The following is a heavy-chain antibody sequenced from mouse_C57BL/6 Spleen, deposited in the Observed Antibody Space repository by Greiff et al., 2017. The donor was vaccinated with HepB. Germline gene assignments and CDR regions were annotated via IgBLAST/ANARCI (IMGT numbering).Heavy chain of an antibody. J-gene: IGHJ4*01. V-gene: IGHV1-55*01. CDR3: ARRDDGYPYDAMDY. CDR2: IYPGSGST. Sequence: VQLQQPGAELVKPGASVKMSCKASGYTFTSYWITWVKQRPGQGLEWIGDIYPGSGSTNYNEKFKSQATLTVDTSSSTAYRQLSSLTSEDSAVYDCARRDDGYPYDAMDYWGQGTSGTVSS. CDR1: GYTFTSYW. D-gene: IGHD2-3*01.